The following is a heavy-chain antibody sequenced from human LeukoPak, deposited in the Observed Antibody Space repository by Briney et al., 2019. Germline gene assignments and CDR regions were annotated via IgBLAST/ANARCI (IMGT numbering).Heavy chain of an antibody. CDR1: GGSISSYY. Sequence: SETLSLTCIVSGGSISSYYWSWIRQPAGKGLEWIGQIHTSGSTNYNPSLKSRVTMSVDTSKNQFSLKLSSVTAADTAVYYCARVAQQLVYDWFDPWGQGTLVTVSS. V-gene: IGHV4-4*07. D-gene: IGHD6-13*01. J-gene: IGHJ5*02. CDR3: ARVAQQLVYDWFDP. CDR2: IHTSGST.